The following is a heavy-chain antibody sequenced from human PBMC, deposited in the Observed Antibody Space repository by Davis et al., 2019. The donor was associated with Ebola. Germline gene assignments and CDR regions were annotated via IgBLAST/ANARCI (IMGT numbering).Heavy chain of an antibody. D-gene: IGHD6-13*01. CDR2: ISYDGSNK. Sequence: GGSLRLSCAASGFTFSSYGMHWVRQAPGKGLEWVAVISYDGSNKYYADSVKGRFTISRDNSKNTLYLQMNSLRAEDTAVYYCAKEQIAAAGTVYDCYGMDVWGQGTTVTVSS. CDR3: AKEQIAAAGTVYDCYGMDV. V-gene: IGHV3-30*18. CDR1: GFTFSSYG. J-gene: IGHJ6*02.